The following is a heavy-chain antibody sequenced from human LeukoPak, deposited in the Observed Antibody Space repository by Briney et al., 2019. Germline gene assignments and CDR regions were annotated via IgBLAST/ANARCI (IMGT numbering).Heavy chain of an antibody. V-gene: IGHV3-23*01. CDR1: GFTFSSYA. CDR2: ISGSGGST. Sequence: GGSLRLSCAASGFTFSSYAMSWVRQAPGKGLEWHSAISGSGGSTYYADSVKGRFTISRDNSKNTLYLQMNSLRAEDTAVYYCAKDHLGVPAAADYWGQGTLVTVSS. D-gene: IGHD2-2*01. CDR3: AKDHLGVPAAADY. J-gene: IGHJ4*02.